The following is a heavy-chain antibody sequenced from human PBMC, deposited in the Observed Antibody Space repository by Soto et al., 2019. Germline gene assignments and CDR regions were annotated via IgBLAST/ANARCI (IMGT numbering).Heavy chain of an antibody. J-gene: IGHJ4*02. CDR2: ISGSSTST. CDR1: GFTFSSYA. D-gene: IGHD3-10*01. Sequence: EVQLSGSGGGLVQPGGSLRLSCAASGFTFSSYAMSWVRQAPGKGLEWVSAISGSSTSTYYADSVKGRFTISRDNSKKTLYLPMNSLRAEDTAVYYCAKDPSAGFAMENYFDYWGQGTLVTVSS. V-gene: IGHV3-23*01. CDR3: AKDPSAGFAMENYFDY.